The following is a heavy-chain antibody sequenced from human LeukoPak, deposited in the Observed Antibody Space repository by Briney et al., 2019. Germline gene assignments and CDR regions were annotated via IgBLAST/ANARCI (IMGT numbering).Heavy chain of an antibody. Sequence: ASVKVSCKASGYTFTSYDINWVRQATGQGLEWVGWMNPNSGNTGYAQKFQGRVTMTRNTSISTAYMELSSLRSEDTAVYYCARGHFYYYGMDVWGQGTTVTVSS. V-gene: IGHV1-8*01. CDR2: MNPNSGNT. CDR1: GYTFTSYD. CDR3: ARGHFYYYGMDV. J-gene: IGHJ6*02.